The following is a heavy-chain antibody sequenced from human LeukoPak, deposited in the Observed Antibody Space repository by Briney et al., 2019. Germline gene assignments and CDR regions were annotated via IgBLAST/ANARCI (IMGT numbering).Heavy chain of an antibody. CDR2: ISYDGSNK. V-gene: IGHV3-30-3*01. CDR1: GFTFSSYA. D-gene: IGHD4-17*01. J-gene: IGHJ6*02. CDR3: ARDYGDYYYYYYGMDV. Sequence: PGGSLRLSCAASGFTFSSYAIHWVRQAPGKGLEWVAVISYDGSNKYYADSVKGRFTISRDNAKNSLYLQMNSLRAEDTAVYYCARDYGDYYYYYYGMDVWGQGTTVTVSS.